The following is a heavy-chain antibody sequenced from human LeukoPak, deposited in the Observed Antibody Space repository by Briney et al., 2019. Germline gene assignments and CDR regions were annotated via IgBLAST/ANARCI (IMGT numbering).Heavy chain of an antibody. V-gene: IGHV3-30-3*01. CDR1: GFTFSSYA. CDR2: ISYDGSNK. J-gene: IGHJ4*02. D-gene: IGHD3-10*02. Sequence: GRSLRLSCAASGFTFSSYAMHWVRQAPGKGLEWVAVISYDGSNKYYADSVKGRFTISRDNSKSTLYLQMNSLRAEDTALYYCAKVHFVRGFDFWGQGTLVTVSS. CDR3: AKVHFVRGFDF.